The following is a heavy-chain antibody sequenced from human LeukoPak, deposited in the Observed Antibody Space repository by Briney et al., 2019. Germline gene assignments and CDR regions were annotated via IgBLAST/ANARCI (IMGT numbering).Heavy chain of an antibody. Sequence: SETLSLTCTVSGGSINSGDSSWNWIRQRPGKGLEWIGYIYYSGSTSYNPSLESRVTISVDTSKSHFSLKLTSVTAADTALYYCARGESSWGQGILVIVSS. J-gene: IGHJ5*02. CDR2: IYYSGST. V-gene: IGHV4-31*03. CDR1: GGSINSGDSS. D-gene: IGHD3-16*01. CDR3: ARGESS.